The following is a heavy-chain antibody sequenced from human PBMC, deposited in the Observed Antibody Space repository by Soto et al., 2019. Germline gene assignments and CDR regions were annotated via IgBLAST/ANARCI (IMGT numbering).Heavy chain of an antibody. CDR1: GGSISSYY. Sequence: SETLSLTCTVSGGSISSYYWSWIRQPPGKGLEWIGYIYYSGSTNYNPSLKSRVTISEDTSKNQFSLKLSSVTAADTAVYYCARHPLLGDSSSWYVSWGQGTLVTVSS. V-gene: IGHV4-59*08. D-gene: IGHD6-13*01. CDR3: ARHPLLGDSSSWYVS. CDR2: IYYSGST. J-gene: IGHJ4*02.